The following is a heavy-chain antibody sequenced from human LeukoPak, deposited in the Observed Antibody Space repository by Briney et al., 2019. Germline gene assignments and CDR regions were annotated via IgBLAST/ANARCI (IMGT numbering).Heavy chain of an antibody. D-gene: IGHD3-10*01. CDR1: GFTFSSYS. J-gene: IGHJ4*02. V-gene: IGHV3-21*01. CDR2: ISSSSSYI. Sequence: PGGSLRLSCAASGFTFSSYSMNWVRQAPGKGLEWVSSISSSSSYIFYADSVKGRFTISRDNAKNSLYLQMNSLRADDTAVYYCARGGETLYGSGTDYWGQGTLVTVSS. CDR3: ARGGETLYGSGTDY.